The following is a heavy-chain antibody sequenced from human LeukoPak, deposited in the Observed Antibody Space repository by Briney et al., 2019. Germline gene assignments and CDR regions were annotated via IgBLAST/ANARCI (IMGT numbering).Heavy chain of an antibody. D-gene: IGHD3-10*01. J-gene: IGHJ4*02. CDR2: ISAYNGNT. V-gene: IGHV1-18*01. Sequence: ASVKVSCKASGYTFTSYGISWGRQAPGQGLEWMGWISAYNGNTNYAQKLQGRGTMTTDPSASTAYMELRSLRSDATAVYYCARVDPYGSGTYWGQGTLVTVSS. CDR3: ARVDPYGSGTY. CDR1: GYTFTSYG.